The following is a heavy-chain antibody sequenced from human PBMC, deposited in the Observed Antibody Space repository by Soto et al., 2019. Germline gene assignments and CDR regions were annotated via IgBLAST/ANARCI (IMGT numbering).Heavy chain of an antibody. CDR1: GFTFSNYG. CDR2: ISYDGSNE. V-gene: IGHV3-30*18. J-gene: IGHJ5*01. CDR3: AKDRGNLGWFDY. Sequence: QVQLVESGGGVVQPGRSLRLSCVVSGFTFSNYGMHWVRQAPGKGLEWVAFISYDGSNEYYAGSVKGRFTISRDNSKNTLYRKMNSLSAEDPAVYYCAKDRGNLGWFDYWGQGTLVTVSS.